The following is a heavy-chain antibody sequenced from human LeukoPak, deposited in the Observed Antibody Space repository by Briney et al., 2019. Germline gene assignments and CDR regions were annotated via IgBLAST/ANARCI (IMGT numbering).Heavy chain of an antibody. Sequence: ASVKVSCKASGYTFTGYYMHWVRQAPGQGLEWMGWINPNSGGTNYAQKFQGRVTMNRDTSIRTAYMELSRLRSDDTAVYYCATIGYSSGWYYFDYWGQGTLVTVSS. D-gene: IGHD6-19*01. CDR3: ATIGYSSGWYYFDY. V-gene: IGHV1-2*02. CDR2: INPNSGGT. J-gene: IGHJ4*02. CDR1: GYTFTGYY.